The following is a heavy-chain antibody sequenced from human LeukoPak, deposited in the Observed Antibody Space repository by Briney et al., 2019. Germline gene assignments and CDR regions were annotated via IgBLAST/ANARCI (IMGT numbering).Heavy chain of an antibody. CDR1: GFTFSSYG. Sequence: GGSLRLSCAASGFTFSSYGMHWVRQAPGKGLEWVAVISYDGSNKYYADSVKGRFTISRDNSKNTLYLQMNSLRAEDTAVYYCARGYCSTTSCREFDYWGQGTLVTVSS. J-gene: IGHJ4*02. CDR3: ARGYCSTTSCREFDY. CDR2: ISYDGSNK. D-gene: IGHD2-2*01. V-gene: IGHV3-30*12.